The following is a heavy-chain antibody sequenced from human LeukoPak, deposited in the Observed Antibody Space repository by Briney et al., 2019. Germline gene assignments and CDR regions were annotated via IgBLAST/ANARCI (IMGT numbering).Heavy chain of an antibody. Sequence: PSETLSLTCTVSGGSINSYYWSWLRQPPGKGLEWIGYIYHTGSTNNNPSLKSRVTISVDTSKNQFSLKLSSVTAADTAVYYCARSSESYDRSGYYSYYFDYWGQGTLVTVSS. J-gene: IGHJ4*02. CDR2: IYHTGST. V-gene: IGHV4-59*01. CDR1: GGSINSYY. D-gene: IGHD3-22*01. CDR3: ARSSESYDRSGYYSYYFDY.